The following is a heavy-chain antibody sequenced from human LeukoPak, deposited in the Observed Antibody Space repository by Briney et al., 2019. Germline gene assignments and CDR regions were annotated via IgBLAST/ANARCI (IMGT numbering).Heavy chain of an antibody. Sequence: ASVKVSCKASGYTFTSYGISWVRQAPGQGLEWMGWISAYNGNTNYAQKLQGRVTMTTDTSTSTAYMELRSLRPDDTVVYYCARARTAATYRSYYYYYYMDVWGKGTTVTVSS. CDR3: ARARTAATYRSYYYYYYMDV. D-gene: IGHD2-15*01. CDR1: GYTFTSYG. J-gene: IGHJ6*03. V-gene: IGHV1-18*01. CDR2: ISAYNGNT.